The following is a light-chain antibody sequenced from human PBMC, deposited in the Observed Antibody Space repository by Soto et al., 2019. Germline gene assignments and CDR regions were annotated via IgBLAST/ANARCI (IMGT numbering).Light chain of an antibody. CDR3: QHLNTYPIT. CDR1: QGINSY. J-gene: IGKJ5*01. CDR2: AAS. Sequence: DIQLTQSPSFLSASVGDRVTITCRASQGINSYLAWYQQKPGKAPKLLICAASTLQSGVPSRISGSGSGTEFTLTISSLQPEDFATYYCQHLNTYPITFGQGTRLEI. V-gene: IGKV1-9*01.